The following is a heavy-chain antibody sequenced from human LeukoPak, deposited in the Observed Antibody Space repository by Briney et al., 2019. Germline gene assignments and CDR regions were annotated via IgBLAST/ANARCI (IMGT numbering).Heavy chain of an antibody. CDR3: ARDGLLWFGESAPFDY. J-gene: IGHJ4*02. Sequence: ASETLSLTCTVSGGSISSYYWSWIRQPAGKGLEWIGRIYTSGSTNYNPSLKSRVTISVDTSKNQFSLKLSSVTAADTAVYYCARDGLLWFGESAPFDYWGQGTLVTVSS. CDR2: IYTSGST. V-gene: IGHV4-4*07. D-gene: IGHD3-10*01. CDR1: GGSISSYY.